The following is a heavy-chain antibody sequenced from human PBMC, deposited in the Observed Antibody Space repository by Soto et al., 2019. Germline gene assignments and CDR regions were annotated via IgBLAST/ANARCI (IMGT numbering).Heavy chain of an antibody. D-gene: IGHD6-19*01. V-gene: IGHV3-23*01. CDR2: VIGSGDSI. Sequence: EVQLLESGGGLVQPGGSLRLSCIVSGFTFRSYGMNWVRQAPGGGLEWVASVIGSGDSISYADSVKGRFTISRDNSQNTLFLQMDSLRVDDTATYYCVKDRAFRTVAGTDHWGQGTLVTVSS. CDR3: VKDRAFRTVAGTDH. J-gene: IGHJ4*02. CDR1: GFTFRSYG.